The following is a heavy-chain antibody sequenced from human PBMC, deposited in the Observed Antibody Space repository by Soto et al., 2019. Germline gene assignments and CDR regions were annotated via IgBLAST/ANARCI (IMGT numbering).Heavy chain of an antibody. CDR2: INAGNGNT. D-gene: IGHD2-8*01. Sequence: QVPLVQSGAEVKKPGASVKVSCKASGYTFTSYAMHWVRQAPGQRLEWMGWINAGNGNTKYSQKFQGRVTITRDTSASTAYMELSSLRSEDTAVYYCARAPRGLGYCTNGVCRNWFDPWGQGTLVTVSS. J-gene: IGHJ5*02. V-gene: IGHV1-3*01. CDR1: GYTFTSYA. CDR3: ARAPRGLGYCTNGVCRNWFDP.